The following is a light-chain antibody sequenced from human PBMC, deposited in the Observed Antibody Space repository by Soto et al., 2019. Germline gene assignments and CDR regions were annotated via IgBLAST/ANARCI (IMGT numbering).Light chain of an antibody. Sequence: EIVMTQSPATLSVSPGERATLSCRASHSVSSNLAWYQQKPGQAPRRLIYGASTRATGIPARFSGSGSGTEFTLTISSLQSEDVAVYYWQQYNNWPPWTFGQGTKVEIK. CDR3: QQYNNWPPWT. V-gene: IGKV3-15*01. CDR2: GAS. J-gene: IGKJ1*01. CDR1: HSVSSN.